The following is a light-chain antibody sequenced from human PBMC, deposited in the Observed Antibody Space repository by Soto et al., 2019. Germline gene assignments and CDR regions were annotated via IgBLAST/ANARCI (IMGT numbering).Light chain of an antibody. Sequence: EIVMTQSPATLSVSQGERATLSCRASQSVNTNLAWYQQKPGQAPRLLIYDASTRATTFPARFSGSGSGTEFTLTISSLQSEDFAVYYCQHYYEWPETFGQGTKVDIK. CDR3: QHYYEWPET. J-gene: IGKJ1*01. CDR2: DAS. CDR1: QSVNTN. V-gene: IGKV3-15*01.